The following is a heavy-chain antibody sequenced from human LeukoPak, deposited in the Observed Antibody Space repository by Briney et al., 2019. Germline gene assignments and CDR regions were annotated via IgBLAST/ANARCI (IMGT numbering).Heavy chain of an antibody. Sequence: PGGSLRLSCAASGFTFSNYAYHWVRQAPGKGLEWLTVISQDGTGKWYADSVKGRFTISRDNSENTVYLQMNSLRLEDTAVYYCGSDFWYGVDYCGQGTLVAVSS. CDR1: GFTFSNYA. D-gene: IGHD6-13*01. J-gene: IGHJ4*02. V-gene: IGHV3-30-3*01. CDR3: GSDFWYGVDY. CDR2: ISQDGTGK.